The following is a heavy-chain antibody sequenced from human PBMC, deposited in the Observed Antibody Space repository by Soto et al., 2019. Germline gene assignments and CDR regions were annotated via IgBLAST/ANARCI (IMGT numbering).Heavy chain of an antibody. CDR2: TSKDGINT. Sequence: QVQLVESGGGVVQPGRSLRLSCAASAFTLSKFAMHWVRQAPGKGLEWVTVTSKDGINTYYADSVKGRFTISRDNSKSTIYLQMNSLRTVDTALYYCASGNMDVWGQGATGTVSS. V-gene: IGHV3-30-3*01. D-gene: IGHD1-1*01. CDR1: AFTLSKFA. CDR3: ASGNMDV. J-gene: IGHJ6*02.